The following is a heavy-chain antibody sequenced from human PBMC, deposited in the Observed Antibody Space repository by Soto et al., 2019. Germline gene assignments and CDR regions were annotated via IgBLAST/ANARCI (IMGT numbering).Heavy chain of an antibody. CDR2: LYDVDGS. Sequence: VGSLRLSCAAFGLTISGKKYVAWVRQAPGKGLEWVSALYDVDGSFYADSVKGRFTTSSDSSKTTAYLQMNDLRPDDTAVYYCATWHEREHAYDVWGQGTTVTVSS. CDR1: GLTISGKKY. CDR3: ATWHEREHAYDV. D-gene: IGHD1-1*01. J-gene: IGHJ3*01. V-gene: IGHV3-53*01.